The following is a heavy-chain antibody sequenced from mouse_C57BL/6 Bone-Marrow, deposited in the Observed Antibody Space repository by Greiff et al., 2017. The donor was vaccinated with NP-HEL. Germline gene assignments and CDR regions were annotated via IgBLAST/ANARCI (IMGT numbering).Heavy chain of an antibody. CDR1: GFNIKDYY. D-gene: IGHD1-1*01. Sequence: EVQLQQSGAELVKPGASVKLSCTASGFNIKDYYMHWVKQRTEQGLEWIGRIEPEDGETKYATKFPGKATKTADTSSNTAYLQLSSLTSEDTAVYYCASIITTGGDYWGQGTSVTVSS. J-gene: IGHJ4*01. V-gene: IGHV14-2*01. CDR2: IEPEDGET. CDR3: ASIITTGGDY.